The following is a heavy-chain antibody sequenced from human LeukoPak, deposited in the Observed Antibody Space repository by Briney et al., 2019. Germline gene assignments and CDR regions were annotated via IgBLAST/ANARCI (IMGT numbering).Heavy chain of an antibody. CDR1: GVTFSSYS. J-gene: IGHJ4*02. CDR3: ARSYYYDSSGYQY. CDR2: SSSSSSTI. V-gene: IGHV3-48*04. Sequence: PGGSLRLSCAASGVTFSSYSMNWVRQAPGQGREWVSYSSSSSSTIYYADSVKGRFTISRDNDKNSLYLQMNSLRAEDTAVYYYARSYYYDSSGYQYWGQGTLVTASS. D-gene: IGHD3-22*01.